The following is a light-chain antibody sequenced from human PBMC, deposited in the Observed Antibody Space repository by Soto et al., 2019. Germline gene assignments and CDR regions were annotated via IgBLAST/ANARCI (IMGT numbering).Light chain of an antibody. Sequence: EVMLTQSPGSLSLSPGERATLSCRASQSVSSNYLAWYQQKSGQAPRLLIYGASNRATGIPDRFSGSGSGTDFTLTIGRLEPEDFAVYYCQQYDTSPRAFGQGTKVEFK. J-gene: IGKJ1*01. CDR3: QQYDTSPRA. V-gene: IGKV3-20*01. CDR1: QSVSSNY. CDR2: GAS.